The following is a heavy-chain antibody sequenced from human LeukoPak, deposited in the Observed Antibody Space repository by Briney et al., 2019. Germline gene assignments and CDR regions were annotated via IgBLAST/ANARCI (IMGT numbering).Heavy chain of an antibody. Sequence: ASVKVSCKASGYTFTSYDINWVRQAPGQGLEWMGIINPSGGSTSYAQKFQGRVTMTRDTSTSTVYMELSSLGSEDTAVYYCAGEGVTTAVDYWGQGTLVTVSS. CDR1: GYTFTSYD. J-gene: IGHJ4*02. CDR3: AGEGVTTAVDY. CDR2: INPSGGST. D-gene: IGHD4-17*01. V-gene: IGHV1-46*03.